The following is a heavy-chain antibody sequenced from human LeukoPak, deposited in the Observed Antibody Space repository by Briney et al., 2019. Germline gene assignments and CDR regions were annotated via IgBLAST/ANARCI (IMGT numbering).Heavy chain of an antibody. V-gene: IGHV4-34*01. CDR1: GGSFSGYY. J-gene: IGHJ4*02. CDR2: INHSGST. D-gene: IGHD2-15*01. Sequence: SETLSLTCAVYGGSFSGYYWSWIRQPPGKGLEWIGEINHSGSTNYNPSLKSRVTISVDTSKNQFSLELSSVTAADTAVYYCARGKRSSTRIVVVVAAIRFHYWGQGTLVTVSS. CDR3: ARGKRSSTRIVVVVAAIRFHY.